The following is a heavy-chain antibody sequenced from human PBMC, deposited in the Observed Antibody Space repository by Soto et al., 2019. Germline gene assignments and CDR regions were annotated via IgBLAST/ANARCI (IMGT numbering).Heavy chain of an antibody. CDR3: ARDPGINNWTYLY. CDR2: IFSGGTT. D-gene: IGHD1-7*01. V-gene: IGHV3-66*01. J-gene: IGHJ4*02. Sequence: PGGSLRLSCAASVFTVSINYMSWVRQAPGRGLEWVSIIFSGGTTYYADSVKGRFTISRDNSKNTLYLQMNSLRAEDTAVYYCARDPGINNWTYLYWGQGCLVTVSS. CDR1: VFTVSINY.